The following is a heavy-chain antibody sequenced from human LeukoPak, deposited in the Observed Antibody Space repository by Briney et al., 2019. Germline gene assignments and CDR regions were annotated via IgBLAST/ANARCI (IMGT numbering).Heavy chain of an antibody. CDR2: ISGSGGST. D-gene: IGHD5-12*01. Sequence: GGSLRLSCAASGFTFSSYAMSWVRQAPGKGLEWVSAISGSGGSTYYADSVKGRFTISKDNSKNTLYLQMNSLRAEDTAVYYWAKGRVAATMAFDYRGQGTLVNVSS. V-gene: IGHV3-23*01. CDR3: AKGRVAATMAFDY. J-gene: IGHJ4*02. CDR1: GFTFSSYA.